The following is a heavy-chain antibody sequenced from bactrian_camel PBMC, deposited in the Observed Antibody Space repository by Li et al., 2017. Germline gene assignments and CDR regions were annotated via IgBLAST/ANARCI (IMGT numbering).Heavy chain of an antibody. CDR1: GYAFSYTC. V-gene: IGHV3S53*01. CDR3: KTAPPPLERSDYCNS. CDR2: IDMDGST. J-gene: IGHJ6*01. D-gene: IGHD3*01. Sequence: QVQLVESGGGLVKPGESLRLSCEVSGYAFSYTCLAWFRQAPGKEREGVAAIDMDGSTSYADSVKGRFSISRDNAKSTVYLQMNNPEPEDTAMYSCKTAPPPLERSDYCNSWGQGTQVTVS.